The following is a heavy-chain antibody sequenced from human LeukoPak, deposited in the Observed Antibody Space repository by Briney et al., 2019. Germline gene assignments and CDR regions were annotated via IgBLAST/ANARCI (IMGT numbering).Heavy chain of an antibody. V-gene: IGHV4-4*07. CDR2: IFTSENT. J-gene: IGHJ6*03. CDR1: GGYIGSYY. D-gene: IGHD4-17*01. Sequence: SETQSLTCTVSGGYIGSYYWSWIRQPAGKGLEWIGRIFTSENTDYNPSLKSRVTMSVDMSTSQFSLRLTSVTAADTAVYYCAREGDYGDYSKSFYYMDAWGKGTTVTVSS. CDR3: AREGDYGDYSKSFYYMDA.